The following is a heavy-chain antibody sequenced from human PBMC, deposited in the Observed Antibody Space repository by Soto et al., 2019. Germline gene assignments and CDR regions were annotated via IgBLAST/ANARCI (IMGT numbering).Heavy chain of an antibody. CDR3: ARDVGYSSTSET. CDR2: ISAYNGNT. V-gene: IGHV1-18*01. CDR1: GYTFTSYG. J-gene: IGHJ3*01. D-gene: IGHD6-13*01. Sequence: QVQLVQSGAEVKKPGASVKVSCKASGYTFTSYGISWVRQAPGQGLEWMGWISAYNGNTNYAQKLQGRVTMTTDTSTSTACMELRSLRSEDPAVYDCARDVGYSSTSETWGQGTRVTVSS.